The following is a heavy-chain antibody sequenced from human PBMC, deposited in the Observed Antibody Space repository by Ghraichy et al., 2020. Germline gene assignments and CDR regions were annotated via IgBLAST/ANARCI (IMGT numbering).Heavy chain of an antibody. CDR1: GFTFSSYW. V-gene: IGHV3-74*01. D-gene: IGHD1-26*01. CDR2: INSDGSDT. CDR3: ARVGIVGTTMGYFDC. Sequence: GGSLRLSCAASGFTFSSYWMHWVRQAPGKGLVWVSRINSDGSDTTYADSVKGRFTISRDNAKNTLFLQMHSLRVEDTGVYYCARVGIVGTTMGYFDCWGQGPLVTVSS. J-gene: IGHJ4*02.